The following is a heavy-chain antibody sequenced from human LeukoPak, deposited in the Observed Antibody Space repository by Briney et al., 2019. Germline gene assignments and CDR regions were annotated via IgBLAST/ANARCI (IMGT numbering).Heavy chain of an antibody. J-gene: IGHJ4*02. CDR2: ISWNSGRI. D-gene: IGHD3-3*01. V-gene: IGHV3-9*01. CDR1: GFTFNDFA. CDR3: AKDSHRFLEWLLLDY. Sequence: GGSLRLSCAASGFTFNDFAMHWVRLTPGKGLEWVSGISWNSGRIGYADSVKGRFTISRDNAENSLYLQMNSLRAEDTAVYYCAKDSHRFLEWLLLDYWGQGTLVTVSS.